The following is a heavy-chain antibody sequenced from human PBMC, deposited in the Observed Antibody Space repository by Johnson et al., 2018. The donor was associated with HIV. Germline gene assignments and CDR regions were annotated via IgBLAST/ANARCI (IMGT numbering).Heavy chain of an antibody. CDR2: LSYDGSNK. D-gene: IGHD3-16*02. CDR1: GFTFGDSA. J-gene: IGHJ3*01. V-gene: IGHV3-30*04. Sequence: QVQLVESGGGVVQSGRSLRLSCAASGFTFGDSAIHWVRQAPGKGLEWVAVLSYDGSNKYYADSVKGRFTISRDNSKNTLYLQMNSLRPEDTALYYCARGGLGYQNFHDPFEVWGQGTMVTVSS. CDR3: ARGGLGYQNFHDPFEV.